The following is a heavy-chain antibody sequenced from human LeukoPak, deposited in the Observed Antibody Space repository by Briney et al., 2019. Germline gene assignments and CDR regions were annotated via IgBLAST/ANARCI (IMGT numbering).Heavy chain of an antibody. CDR1: RGFTFSSNW. CDR2: VNSDGSDT. D-gene: IGHD1-7*01. Sequence: GGSLRLSCAASRGFTFSSNWMYWIRQAPGKGLVWVSRVNSDGSDTAYADSVKGRFTISRDNVNNILHLQMNSLRAEDTAVYYCVRNNWNSVYYGMDVWGQGTTVTVSS. CDR3: VRNNWNSVYYGMDV. V-gene: IGHV3-74*01. J-gene: IGHJ6*02.